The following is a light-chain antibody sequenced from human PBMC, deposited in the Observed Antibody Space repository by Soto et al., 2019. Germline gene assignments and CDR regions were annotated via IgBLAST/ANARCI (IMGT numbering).Light chain of an antibody. V-gene: IGLV1-44*01. J-gene: IGLJ1*01. CDR3: AAWDDSLNALCV. Sequence: QSVLTQLPSASGTPGQRVTISCSGSSSNIGSNTVNWYQQLPGTAPKLLIYSNNQRPSGVPDRFSGSKSGTSASLAISGLQSEDEADYYCAAWDDSLNALCVFGTGTKVTVL. CDR2: SNN. CDR1: SSNIGSNT.